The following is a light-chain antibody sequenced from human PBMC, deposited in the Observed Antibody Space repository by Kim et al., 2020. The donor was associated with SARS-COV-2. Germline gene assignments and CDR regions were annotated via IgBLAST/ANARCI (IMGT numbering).Light chain of an antibody. CDR1: QGISNY. Sequence: DIQMTQSPSAMSASVVDRVTITCRASQGISNYVAWFQWKPGKDPKRLIYAASTLQRGVPSRFSGSGSGTEFTLTISNLQPEDFATYYCLQHNSYPLTFGGGTKVDIK. V-gene: IGKV1-17*03. CDR2: AAS. CDR3: LQHNSYPLT. J-gene: IGKJ4*01.